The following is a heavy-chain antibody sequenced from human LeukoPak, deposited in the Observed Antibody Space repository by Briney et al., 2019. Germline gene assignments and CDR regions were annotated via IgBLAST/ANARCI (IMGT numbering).Heavy chain of an antibody. CDR3: GDVPANWLDP. J-gene: IGHJ5*02. Sequence: PSETLSLTCTVSGGSISSSSYYWGRIRQPPGKGLEWIGSIYYSGSTNYNPSLKSRVTISVDTSKNQFSLKLSSVNAADTAVEVYGDVPANWLDPWGQGTLVIVSS. V-gene: IGHV4-39*07. CDR1: GGSISSSSYY. D-gene: IGHD4-17*01. CDR2: IYYSGST.